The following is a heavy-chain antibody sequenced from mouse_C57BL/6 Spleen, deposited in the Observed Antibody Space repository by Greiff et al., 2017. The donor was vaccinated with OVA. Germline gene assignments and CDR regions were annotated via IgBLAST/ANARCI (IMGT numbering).Heavy chain of an antibody. Sequence: QVQLQQPGTELVKPGASVKLSCKASGYTFTSYWMHWVKQRPGQGLEWLGNINPSNGGTNYNEKFKSKATLTVDNSSSTAYMQLSSLTSEDSAVYYCARGPHYDYEGDGDYWGQGTTRTVSS. CDR2: INPSNGGT. J-gene: IGHJ2*01. D-gene: IGHD2-4*01. CDR3: ARGPHYDYEGDGDY. V-gene: IGHV1-53*01. CDR1: GYTFTSYW.